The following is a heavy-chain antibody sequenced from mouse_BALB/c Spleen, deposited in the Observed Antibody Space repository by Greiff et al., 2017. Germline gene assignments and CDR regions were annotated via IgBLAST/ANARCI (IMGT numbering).Heavy chain of an antibody. CDR3: ARHEGNDYFDY. Sequence: VKLLESGAGLVKPGASVKLSCKASGYTFTEYIIHWVKQRSGQGLEWIGWFYPGSGSIKYNEKFKDKATLTADKSSSTVYMELSRLTSEDSAVYFCARHEGNDYFDYWGQGTTLTVSS. J-gene: IGHJ2*01. CDR2: FYPGSGSI. V-gene: IGHV1-62-2*01. CDR1: GYTFTEYI.